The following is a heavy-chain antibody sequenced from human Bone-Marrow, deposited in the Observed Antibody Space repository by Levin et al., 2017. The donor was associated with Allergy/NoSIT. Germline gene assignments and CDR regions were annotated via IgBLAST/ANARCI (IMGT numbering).Heavy chain of an antibody. V-gene: IGHV4-34*01. D-gene: IGHD1-26*01. J-gene: IGHJ4*02. CDR3: GRGGRWRFSYYCDC. CDR2: INHSGST. CDR1: GGSFTGYF. Sequence: LETLSLTCAVDGGSFTGYFWTWIRQPPGKGLEWIGEINHSGSTKYNPSLTSRVTISVDTSKKEFSLNLRAVTAAGTAVFYGGRGGRWRFSYYCDCWGQGTRVTVSS.